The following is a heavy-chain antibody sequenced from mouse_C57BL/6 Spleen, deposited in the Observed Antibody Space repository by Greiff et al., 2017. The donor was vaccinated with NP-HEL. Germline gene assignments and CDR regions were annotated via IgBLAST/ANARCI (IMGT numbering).Heavy chain of an antibody. CDR2: INYDGSST. CDR1: GFTFSDYY. CDR3: ARDWYYFDY. J-gene: IGHJ2*01. Sequence: EVKLMESEGGLVQPGSSMKLSCTASGFTFSDYYMAWVRQVPEKGLEWVANINYDGSSTYYLDSLKSRFIISRDNAKNTLYLQISSLKSEDTATYYCARDWYYFDYWGQGTTLTVSS. V-gene: IGHV5-16*01.